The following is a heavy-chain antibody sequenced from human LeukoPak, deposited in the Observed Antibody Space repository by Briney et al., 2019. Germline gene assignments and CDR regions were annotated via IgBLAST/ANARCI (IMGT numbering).Heavy chain of an antibody. V-gene: IGHV4-34*01. CDR3: ARTVGYSSGWYRVLGYYFDY. CDR1: GGSFSGYY. D-gene: IGHD6-19*01. Sequence: SETLSLTCAVYGGSFSGYYWSWIRQPPGKGLEWIGEINHSGSTNYNPSLKSRVTISVDTSKNQFSLKLSSVTAADTAVYYCARTVGYSSGWYRVLGYYFDYWGQGTLVTVSS. CDR2: INHSGST. J-gene: IGHJ4*02.